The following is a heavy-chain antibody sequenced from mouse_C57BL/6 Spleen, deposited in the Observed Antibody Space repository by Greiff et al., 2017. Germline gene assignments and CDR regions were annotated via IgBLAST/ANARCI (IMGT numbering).Heavy chain of an antibody. CDR1: GYTFTDYE. V-gene: IGHV1-15*01. J-gene: IGHJ3*01. CDR3: PYYDYDGFAY. Sequence: QVQLKQSGAELVRPGASVTLSCKASGYTFTDYEMHWVKQTPVHGLEWIGAIDPETGGTAYNQKFKGKAILTADKSSSTAYMELRSLTSEDSAVYYCPYYDYDGFAYWGQGTLVTVSA. D-gene: IGHD2-4*01. CDR2: IDPETGGT.